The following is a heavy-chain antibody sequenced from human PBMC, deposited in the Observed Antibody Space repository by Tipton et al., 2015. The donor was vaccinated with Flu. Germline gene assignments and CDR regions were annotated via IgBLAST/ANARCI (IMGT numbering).Heavy chain of an antibody. CDR1: GYTFTSYG. D-gene: IGHD1-14*01. V-gene: IGHV1-18*01. J-gene: IGHJ6*02. CDR2: ISAYNGNT. CDR3: ARDPNQPGGGSLYYYDGMDV. Sequence: QLVQSGAEVKKPGASVKVSCKASGYTFTSYGISWVRQAPGQGLEWMGWISAYNGNTNYAQTLQGRVTMTTDTSTSTAYMELRSLRPDDTAVYYWARDPNQPGGGSLYYYDGMDVWGQGTTVTVSS.